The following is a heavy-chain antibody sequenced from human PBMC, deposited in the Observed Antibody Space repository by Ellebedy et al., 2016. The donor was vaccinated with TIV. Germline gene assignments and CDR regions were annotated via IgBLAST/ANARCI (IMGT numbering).Heavy chain of an antibody. Sequence: GESLKISXAASGFTFSDYYMSWIRQAPGKGLEWVSYISSSGSTIYYADSVKGRFTISRDNAKNSLYLQMNSLRAEDTAIYYCANTPPFLIQYYFDYWGQGTLVTVSS. CDR1: GFTFSDYY. CDR3: ANTPPFLIQYYFDY. CDR2: ISSSGSTI. J-gene: IGHJ4*02. D-gene: IGHD3-16*01. V-gene: IGHV3-11*01.